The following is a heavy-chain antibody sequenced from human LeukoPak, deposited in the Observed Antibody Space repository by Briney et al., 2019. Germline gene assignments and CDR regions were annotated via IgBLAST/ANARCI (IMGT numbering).Heavy chain of an antibody. CDR2: IVFGSGNT. V-gene: IGHV1-58*01. CDR1: GFTFSGSA. Sequence: SVKVSCKASGFTFSGSAVKWVRQARGQPLEWIGWIVFGSGNTNYAQRFRERVTITRDMSTSTTYMELSSLRAEDSAVYYCAADRDCTSRSCHTYGFDIWGQGTMVTVSS. J-gene: IGHJ3*02. CDR3: AADRDCTSRSCHTYGFDI. D-gene: IGHD2-2*01.